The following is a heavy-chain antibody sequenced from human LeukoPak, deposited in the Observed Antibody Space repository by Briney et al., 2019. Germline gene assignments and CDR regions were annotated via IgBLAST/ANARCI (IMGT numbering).Heavy chain of an antibody. D-gene: IGHD3-22*01. CDR3: ARWDSSGCLDY. CDR2: ISSSGTTI. J-gene: IGHJ4*02. V-gene: IGHV3-11*01. CDR1: GFTFSSYW. Sequence: PGGSLRLSCAASGFTFSSYWMSWIRQAPGKGLEWVSYISSSGTTIYYADSVKGRFTISRDNAKNSLYLQMNSLRAEDTAVYFCARWDSSGCLDYWGQGTLVTVSS.